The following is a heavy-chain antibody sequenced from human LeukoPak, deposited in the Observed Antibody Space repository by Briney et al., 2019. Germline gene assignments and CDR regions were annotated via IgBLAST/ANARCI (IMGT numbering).Heavy chain of an antibody. J-gene: IGHJ5*02. CDR1: GFTFSSYA. V-gene: IGHV3-30-3*01. CDR3: ARDSRITIFGVVIDSWFDP. Sequence: GGSLRLSCAASGFTFSSYAMHWVRQAPGKGLEWVAVISYDGSNKYYAGSVKGRFTISRDNSKNTLYLQMNSLRAEDTAVYYCARDSRITIFGVVIDSWFDPWGQGTLVTVSS. CDR2: ISYDGSNK. D-gene: IGHD3-3*01.